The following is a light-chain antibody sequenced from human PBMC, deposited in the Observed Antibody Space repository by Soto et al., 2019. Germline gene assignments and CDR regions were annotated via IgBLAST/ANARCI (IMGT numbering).Light chain of an antibody. CDR3: QHYDNYPMYT. CDR2: DAS. J-gene: IGKJ2*01. V-gene: IGKV1-33*01. Sequence: DIQMTQSPSSLSASVGDRVTITCQASQEINNFLNWYQQQPGKAPKLLIYDASNLETGVPSRFSGSGSGTDHPFTISSLEPEDIATYYCQHYDNYPMYTFGQGTKLEIK. CDR1: QEINNF.